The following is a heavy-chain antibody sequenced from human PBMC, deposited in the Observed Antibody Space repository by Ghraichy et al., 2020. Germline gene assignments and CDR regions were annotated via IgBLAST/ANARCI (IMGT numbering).Heavy chain of an antibody. J-gene: IGHJ4*02. V-gene: IGHV3-11*01. CDR3: ARGGGILAARPFDY. CDR2: ISDSSYIK. Sequence: GESLNISCTVSGFTFTDYYMSWVRLAPGKGLEWISYISDSSYIKEYANSVKGRFTVSRDNSNNSMFLQISNLRPEDTAIYYCARGGGILAARPFDYWGQGAMGTVSS. CDR1: GFTFTDYY. D-gene: IGHD6-6*01.